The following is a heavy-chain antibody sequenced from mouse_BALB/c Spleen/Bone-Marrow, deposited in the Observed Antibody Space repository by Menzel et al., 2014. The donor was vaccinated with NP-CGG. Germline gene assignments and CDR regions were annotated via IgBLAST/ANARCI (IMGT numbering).Heavy chain of an antibody. CDR2: IDPYYGGT. Sequence: QHHQSGLELEKPVASAKISCKASGYSFTAYNMNWVKQSNGKSLEWIGSIDPYYGGTSYNQKFKGKATLTVDKSSSTAYMQLRNLTSEDSAVYFCARSKYPYYFDLRSQGPTLSASS. CDR3: ARSKYPYYFDL. CDR1: GYSFTAYN. V-gene: IGHV1-39*01. J-gene: IGHJ2*01. D-gene: IGHD5-1-1*01.